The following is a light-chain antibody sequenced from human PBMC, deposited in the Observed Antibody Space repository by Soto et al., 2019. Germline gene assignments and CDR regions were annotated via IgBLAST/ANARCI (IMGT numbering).Light chain of an antibody. J-gene: IGKJ1*01. V-gene: IGKV1-27*01. CDR1: QGISNY. CDR2: AAS. Sequence: DIQMTQSPSSLSASVGDRVTITCRASQGISNYLAWYQQKPGKVPKLLIYAASTLQSGVPPRFGGCGSGTDFTFTTSSLQPEDVANYYCQKYNSAPRTFGQGTMVEIK. CDR3: QKYNSAPRT.